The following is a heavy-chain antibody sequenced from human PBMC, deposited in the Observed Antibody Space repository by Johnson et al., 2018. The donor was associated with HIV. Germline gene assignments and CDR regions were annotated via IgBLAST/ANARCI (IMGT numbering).Heavy chain of an antibody. CDR2: ISGSGGST. CDR3: TRDLRTRAFDI. CDR1: GFAFSSYA. V-gene: IGHV3-23*04. Sequence: VQLVESGGDLVQPGGSLRLSCAASGFAFSSYAMTWVRQAPGKGLEWVSTISGSGGSTYYADSVKGQFTISRDNSKNTLFLQMNSLIVGDTAVYFCTRDLRTRAFDIWGQGTMVTVSS. J-gene: IGHJ3*02. D-gene: IGHD1-1*01.